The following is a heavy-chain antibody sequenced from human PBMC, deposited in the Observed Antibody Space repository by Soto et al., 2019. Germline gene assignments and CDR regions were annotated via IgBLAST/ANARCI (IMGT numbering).Heavy chain of an antibody. D-gene: IGHD6-13*01. CDR1: GYTFTSYL. CDR2: INTGNGDT. J-gene: IGHJ6*02. CDR3: ARVGGPGVAAAGTGDYYYYGMDV. Sequence: ASVKVSCKPSGYTFTSYLIYWVRQAPGQRLEWMGWINTGNGDTKYSQKFQGRVTITRDTSASTAYMELSSLRSEDTAVYYCARVGGPGVAAAGTGDYYYYGMDVWGQGTTVTVSS. V-gene: IGHV1-3*04.